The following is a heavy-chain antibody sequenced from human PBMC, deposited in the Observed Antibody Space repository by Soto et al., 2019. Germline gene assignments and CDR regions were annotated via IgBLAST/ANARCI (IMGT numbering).Heavy chain of an antibody. J-gene: IGHJ2*01. CDR3: ARRSSSLLWFGETQNWYFDL. V-gene: IGHV4-39*01. CDR2: IYYSGST. Sequence: QLQLQESGPGLVKPSETLSLTCTVSGGSISSSSYYWGWIRQPPGKGLEWIGSIYYSGSTYYNPSLKSRVTISVDTSKNQFSLKLSSVTAADTAVYYCARRSSSLLWFGETQNWYFDLWGRGTLVTVSS. D-gene: IGHD3-10*01. CDR1: GGSISSSSYY.